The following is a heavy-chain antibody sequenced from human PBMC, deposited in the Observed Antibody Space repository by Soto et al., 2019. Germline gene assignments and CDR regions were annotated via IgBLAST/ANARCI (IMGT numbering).Heavy chain of an antibody. D-gene: IGHD6-13*01. CDR2: TYSTGNT. CDR3: RRSSRYSTDV. CDR1: GGSISSSSY. Sequence: QLQLQESGPGLVKPSETLSLTCTVSGGSISSSSYWGWIRQPPGKGLEWIGSTYSTGNTYSNPSPKSRVSLSAATSKNPFSLKLTSVTAADTAVYYCRRSSRYSTDVWGQGTTVTVSS. J-gene: IGHJ6*02. V-gene: IGHV4-39*01.